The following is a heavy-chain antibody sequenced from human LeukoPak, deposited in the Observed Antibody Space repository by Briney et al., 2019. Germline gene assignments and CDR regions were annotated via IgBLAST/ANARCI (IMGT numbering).Heavy chain of an antibody. V-gene: IGHV4-4*07. J-gene: IGHJ4*02. Sequence: SETLSLTCTVSGGSISSYYWSWIRQPAGKGLEWIGRVYTSGSTNYNPSLKSRVTMSVDTSKNQFSLKLSSVTAADTAVYYCASNYDFWGVNYFDYWGQGTLVTVSS. CDR1: GGSISSYY. D-gene: IGHD3-3*01. CDR2: VYTSGST. CDR3: ASNYDFWGVNYFDY.